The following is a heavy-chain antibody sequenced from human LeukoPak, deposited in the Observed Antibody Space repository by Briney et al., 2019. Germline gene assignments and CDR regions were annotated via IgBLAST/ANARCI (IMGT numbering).Heavy chain of an antibody. V-gene: IGHV4-38-2*01. CDR2: IYHSGST. CDR1: GYSISSGYY. D-gene: IGHD3-3*01. J-gene: IGHJ3*02. CDR3: ARRYYDFWSGYFTGAFDI. Sequence: PSETLSLTCAVSGYSISSGYYWGWIRQPPGKGLEWTGSIYHSGSTYYNPSLKSRVTISVDTSKNQFSLKLSSVTAADTAVYYCARRYYDFWSGYFTGAFDIWGQGTMVTVSS.